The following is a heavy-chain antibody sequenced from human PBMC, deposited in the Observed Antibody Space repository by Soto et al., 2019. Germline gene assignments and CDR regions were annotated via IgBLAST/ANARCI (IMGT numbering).Heavy chain of an antibody. CDR3: AKRDCSSTICNFGAPAFDY. CDR2: IRGSGGGT. V-gene: IGHV3-23*01. Sequence: EVQLLESGGGLVQPGGSLRLSCASSGFTFSKYDMTWVRQAPGKGLEWVSTIRGSGGGTFYADSVKGRFTISRDTSKNTLYLQMNSMRADDTVVYYCAKRDCSSTICNFGAPAFDYWGQGTLVSVSS. J-gene: IGHJ4*02. D-gene: IGHD2-2*01. CDR1: GFTFSKYD.